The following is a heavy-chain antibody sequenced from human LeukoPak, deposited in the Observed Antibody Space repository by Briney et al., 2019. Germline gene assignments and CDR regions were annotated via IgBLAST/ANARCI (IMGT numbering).Heavy chain of an antibody. CDR2: IKSKTDGGTT. D-gene: IGHD2-21*02. J-gene: IGHJ6*04. CDR1: GFTFSNAW. Sequence: GGSLRLSCAASGFTFSNAWMSWVRQAPGKGLEWVGRIKSKTDGGTTDYAAPVKGRFTILRDDSKNTLYLQMNSLKTEDTAVYYCTTGLLAHYYYYGMDVWGKGTTVTVSS. CDR3: TTGLLAHYYYYGMDV. V-gene: IGHV3-15*01.